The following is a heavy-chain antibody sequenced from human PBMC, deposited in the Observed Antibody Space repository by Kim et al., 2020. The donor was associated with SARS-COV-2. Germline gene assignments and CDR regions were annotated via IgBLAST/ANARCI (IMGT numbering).Heavy chain of an antibody. J-gene: IGHJ6*02. CDR1: GFTFGDYA. CDR2: IRSKAYGGTT. CDR3: TRGYYDILTGYGLFGHGMDV. Sequence: GGSLRLSCTASGFTFGDYAMSWFRQAPGKGLEWVGFIRSKAYGGTTEYAASVKGRFTISRDDSKSIAYLQMNSLKTEDTAVYYCTRGYYDILTGYGLFGHGMDVWGQGTTVTVSS. V-gene: IGHV3-49*03. D-gene: IGHD3-9*01.